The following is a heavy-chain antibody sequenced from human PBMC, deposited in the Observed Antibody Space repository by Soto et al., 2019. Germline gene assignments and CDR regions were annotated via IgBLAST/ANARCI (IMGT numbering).Heavy chain of an antibody. D-gene: IGHD7-27*01. Sequence: GGSLRLSCAASGFTFSNALMSWVRQSPGKGLEWVGRIKSKTDGGTTDYAAPVKGRFTISRDDSKNTLYLQMNSLKTEDTAVYYCTTEWGYYYYYGMDVWGQGTTVTVSS. CDR2: IKSKTDGGTT. V-gene: IGHV3-15*01. CDR3: TTEWGYYYYYGMDV. J-gene: IGHJ6*02. CDR1: GFTFSNAL.